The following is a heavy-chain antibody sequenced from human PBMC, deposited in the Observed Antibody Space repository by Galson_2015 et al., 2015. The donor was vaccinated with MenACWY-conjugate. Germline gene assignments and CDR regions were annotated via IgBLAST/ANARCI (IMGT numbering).Heavy chain of an antibody. V-gene: IGHV3-33*06. CDR3: AKRGAITASIWEDAFDI. CDR2: IWYDGSNK. CDR1: GFTFNSHG. J-gene: IGHJ3*02. D-gene: IGHD1-26*01. Sequence: SLRLSCAASGFTFNSHGMHWVRQAPGKGLEWVAVIWYDGSNKYYADSVKGRFTISRDNSKNTVYLQMDSLRAEDTAMYYCAKRGAITASIWEDAFDIRGQGTMVTVSS.